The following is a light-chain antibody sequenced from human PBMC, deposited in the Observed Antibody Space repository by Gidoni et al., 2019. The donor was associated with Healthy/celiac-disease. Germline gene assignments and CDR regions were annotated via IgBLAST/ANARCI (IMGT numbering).Light chain of an antibody. Sequence: DIQMTQSPSSLSASVGDRVTITCRASQSISSYLNWYQQKPGKPPKLLIYAASSLQSGVPSRFSGSGSGTDFTLTISSLQPEDFATYYCQQSYSTPLTVXGXTKVXIK. CDR3: QQSYSTPLT. V-gene: IGKV1-39*01. J-gene: IGKJ4*01. CDR2: AAS. CDR1: QSISSY.